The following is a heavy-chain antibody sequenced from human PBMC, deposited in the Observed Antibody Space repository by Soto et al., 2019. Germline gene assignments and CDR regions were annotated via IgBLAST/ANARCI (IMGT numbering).Heavy chain of an antibody. CDR1: GGSFSGYY. J-gene: IGHJ5*02. CDR2: INHSGST. CDR3: ARVLRYFDWLFGRNWFDP. Sequence: QVQLQQWGAGLLKPSETLSLTCAVYGGSFSGYYWSWIRQPPGKGLEWIGKINHSGSTNYNPSLKSRVTISVDTSKNQFSLKLSSVTAADTAVYYCARVLRYFDWLFGRNWFDPWGQGTLVTVSS. V-gene: IGHV4-34*01. D-gene: IGHD3-9*01.